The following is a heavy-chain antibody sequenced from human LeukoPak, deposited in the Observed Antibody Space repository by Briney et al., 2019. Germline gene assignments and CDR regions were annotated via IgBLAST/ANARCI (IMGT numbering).Heavy chain of an antibody. D-gene: IGHD3-10*01. CDR2: IWYDGSNK. CDR3: ARDPYGSGSTTFDI. Sequence: QPGGSLRLSCAASGFTFRSYGMHWVRQAPGKGLEWVAVIWYDGSNKYYADSVKGRFIISRDNSKNTLYLQVNSLRAEDTAVYYCARDPYGSGSTTFDIWGQGTMVTVSS. CDR1: GFTFRSYG. J-gene: IGHJ3*02. V-gene: IGHV3-33*08.